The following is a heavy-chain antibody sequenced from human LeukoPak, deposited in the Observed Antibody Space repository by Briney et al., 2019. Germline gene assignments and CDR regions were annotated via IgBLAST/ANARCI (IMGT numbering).Heavy chain of an antibody. CDR2: INPNSGGT. V-gene: IGHV1-2*02. D-gene: IGHD3-22*01. Sequence: GASVKVSCKASVYTFTGYYMHWVRQAPGQGLEWMGWINPNSGGTNYAQKFQGRVTMTRDTSISTAYMELSRLRSDDTAVYYCASYFSPLRYYDSSGYSSFPTFWGQGTLVTVSS. J-gene: IGHJ4*02. CDR3: ASYFSPLRYYDSSGYSSFPTF. CDR1: VYTFTGYY.